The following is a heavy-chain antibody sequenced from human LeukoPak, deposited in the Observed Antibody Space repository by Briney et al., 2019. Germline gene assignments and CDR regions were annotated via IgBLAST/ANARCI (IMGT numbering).Heavy chain of an antibody. CDR1: GFTFSSYW. D-gene: IGHD2-21*02. CDR3: ARAKVVTAIRAFDI. CDR2: IKQDGSEK. Sequence: GGSLRLSCAASGFTFSSYWMSWVRQAPGKGLEWVANIKQDGSEKYYVDSVKGRFTISRDNAKNSLYLQMNSLRAEDTAVYYCARAKVVTAIRAFDIWGQGTMVTVSS. J-gene: IGHJ3*02. V-gene: IGHV3-7*01.